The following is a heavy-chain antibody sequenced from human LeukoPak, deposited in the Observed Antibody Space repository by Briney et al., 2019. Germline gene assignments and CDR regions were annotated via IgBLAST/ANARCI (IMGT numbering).Heavy chain of an antibody. J-gene: IGHJ4*02. D-gene: IGHD5-18*01. Sequence: GGSLRLSCAASGFTFSSYAMSWVRQAPGKGLEWVSAISGSGGSTYYADSVKGRFTISRDNTKNTLYLQMNSLRAEDAAVYYCAKGGYSYGSFDYWGQGALVTVSS. V-gene: IGHV3-23*01. CDR3: AKGGYSYGSFDY. CDR2: ISGSGGST. CDR1: GFTFSSYA.